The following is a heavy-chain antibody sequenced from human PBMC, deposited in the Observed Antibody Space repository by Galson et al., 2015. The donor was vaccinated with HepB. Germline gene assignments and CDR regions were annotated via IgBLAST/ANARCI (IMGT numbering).Heavy chain of an antibody. J-gene: IGHJ4*02. Sequence: SLRLSCAASGFTFSSYSMNWVRQAPGKGLEWVSYISSSSTIYYADSVKGRFTISRDNAKNSLYLQMNSLRAEDTAVYYCARALRGYCSSTSCHFGFDYWGQGTLVTVSS. D-gene: IGHD2-2*01. CDR2: ISSSSTI. CDR3: ARALRGYCSSTSCHFGFDY. V-gene: IGHV3-48*01. CDR1: GFTFSSYS.